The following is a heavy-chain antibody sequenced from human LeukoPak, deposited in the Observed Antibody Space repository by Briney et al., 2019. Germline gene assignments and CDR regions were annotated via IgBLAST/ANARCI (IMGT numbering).Heavy chain of an antibody. CDR1: GLTLSNFW. Sequence: PGGSLRLSCTASGLTLSNFWMTWVRQAPGKGLEWVANIKRDGSEKHYLDSVKGRFTISRDNAKNSLWLQMNSLRGEDAAVYYCARGHYGMEVWGQGTTVTVSS. J-gene: IGHJ6*02. CDR3: ARGHYGMEV. CDR2: IKRDGSEK. V-gene: IGHV3-7*04.